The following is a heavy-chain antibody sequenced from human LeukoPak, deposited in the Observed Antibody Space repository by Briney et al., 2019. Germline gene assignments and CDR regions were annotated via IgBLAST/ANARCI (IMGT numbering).Heavy chain of an antibody. CDR1: GGSISSGGYY. Sequence: PSETLSLTCTVSGGSISSGGYYWSWIRQHPGKGLEWIGYIYYSGSTYYNPSLKSRVTISVDTSKNQFSLKLSSVTAADTAVYYCARRDSSGSYPFDHWGQGTLVTVSS. CDR2: IYYSGST. V-gene: IGHV4-31*03. J-gene: IGHJ4*02. D-gene: IGHD3-10*01. CDR3: ARRDSSGSYPFDH.